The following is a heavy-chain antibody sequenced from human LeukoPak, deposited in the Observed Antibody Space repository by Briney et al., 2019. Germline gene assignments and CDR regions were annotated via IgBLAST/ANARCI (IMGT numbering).Heavy chain of an antibody. D-gene: IGHD6-19*01. CDR1: GYTFTGYY. V-gene: IGHV1-2*02. J-gene: IGHJ4*02. Sequence: ASVKVSCKASGYTFTGYYIHWVRQAPGQGLEWMGWINPSSGDTNYAQKFQVRVTMTRDTSIRTAYMELSRLRSDDTAVYYCARNGRYSAFDYWGQGTLVTVSS. CDR2: INPSSGDT. CDR3: ARNGRYSAFDY.